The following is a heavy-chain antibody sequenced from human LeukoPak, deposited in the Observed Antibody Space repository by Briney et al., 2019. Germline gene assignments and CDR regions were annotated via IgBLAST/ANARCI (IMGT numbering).Heavy chain of an antibody. D-gene: IGHD3-22*01. V-gene: IGHV4-34*01. CDR1: GGSFSGYY. CDR3: ARKNFDDTSDALDI. CDR2: INHSGST. Sequence: SETLSLTCAVYGGSFSGYYWSWIRQPPGKGLEWIGEINHSGSTNYNPSLKSRVTISVDTSKNQFSLKLSSVTAADTAVYYCARKNFDDTSDALDIWGQGTMVTVSS. J-gene: IGHJ3*02.